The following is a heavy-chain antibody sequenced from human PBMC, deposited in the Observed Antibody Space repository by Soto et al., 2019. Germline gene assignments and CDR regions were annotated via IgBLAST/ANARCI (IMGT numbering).Heavy chain of an antibody. CDR3: ARARGAVADKLLLGFIDP. CDR2: IYYSGST. CDR1: GGSISSGGYY. V-gene: IGHV4-31*03. D-gene: IGHD6-19*01. J-gene: IGHJ5*02. Sequence: QVQLQESGPGLVKPSQTLSLTCTVSGGSISSGGYYWSWIRQHPGKGLEWIGYIYYSGSTYYNPSLKSRVTISVDTSKNQFALKLSSVTAADTAVYYCARARGAVADKLLLGFIDPWGQGTLVTVSS.